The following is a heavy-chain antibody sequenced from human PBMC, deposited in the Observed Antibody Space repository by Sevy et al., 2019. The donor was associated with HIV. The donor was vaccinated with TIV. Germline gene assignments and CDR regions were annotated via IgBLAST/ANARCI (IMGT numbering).Heavy chain of an antibody. CDR3: SAPREYYSDSDGYFDY. Sequence: ASVKVSCKASGHPLTDLSMHWVRQAPGKGFEWIGRFDPEDGERIYAQKFQGRVTMTEDTSTDTAYMELSSLRSEDTAVYYCSAPREYYSDSDGYFDYWGQGTLVTVSS. V-gene: IGHV1-24*01. CDR2: FDPEDGER. D-gene: IGHD3-22*01. CDR1: GHPLTDLS. J-gene: IGHJ4*02.